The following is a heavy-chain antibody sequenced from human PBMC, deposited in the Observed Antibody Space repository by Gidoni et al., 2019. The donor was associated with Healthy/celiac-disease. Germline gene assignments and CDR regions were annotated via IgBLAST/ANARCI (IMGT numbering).Heavy chain of an antibody. CDR1: GSTFSSYS. CDR3: ARDRDGYGLDYDAFDI. Sequence: EVQLVEPGGGLVQPGGPLRLSGAASGSTFSSYSMNWVRQAPGKGLEWVSYISSSSSTIYYADSVKGRFTISRDNAKNSLYLQMNSLRDEDTAVYYCARDRDGYGLDYDAFDIWGQGTMVTVSS. D-gene: IGHD5-12*01. J-gene: IGHJ3*02. CDR2: ISSSSSTI. V-gene: IGHV3-48*02.